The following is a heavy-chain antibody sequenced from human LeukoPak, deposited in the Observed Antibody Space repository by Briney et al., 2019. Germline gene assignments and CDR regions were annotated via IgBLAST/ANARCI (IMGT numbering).Heavy chain of an antibody. CDR3: AKDLSGRSYSYYYMDV. CDR2: ITGGGT. CDR1: GSSFSTYA. J-gene: IGHJ6*03. D-gene: IGHD1-26*01. Sequence: GGSLRLSCAASGSSFSTYAMSWVRQAPGKGLEWVSTITGGGTYCADSVRGRFTISRDNSKNTLFLQMNSLRAEDTAVYSCAKDLSGRSYSYYYMDVWGRGTTVTVSS. V-gene: IGHV3-23*01.